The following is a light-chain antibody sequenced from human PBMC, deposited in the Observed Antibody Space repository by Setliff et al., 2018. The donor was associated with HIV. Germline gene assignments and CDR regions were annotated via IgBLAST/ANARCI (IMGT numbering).Light chain of an antibody. CDR2: DVT. V-gene: IGLV2-23*02. J-gene: IGLJ2*01. CDR3: CSYAGGDTWI. CDR1: SSDIGDYES. Sequence: QSVLTQPASVSGSPGQSITISCTGSSSDIGDYESVSWYQQHPGEVPKLMIYDVTKRPSGVSNRFSASKSGNTASLTLSGLQAEDEAHYYCCSYAGGDTWIFGGGT.